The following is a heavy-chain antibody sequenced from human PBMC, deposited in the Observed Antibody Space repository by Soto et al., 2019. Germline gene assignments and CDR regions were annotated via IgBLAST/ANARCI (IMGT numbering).Heavy chain of an antibody. D-gene: IGHD2-15*01. J-gene: IGHJ4*02. V-gene: IGHV3-23*01. Sequence: EVHLLESGGDLVQPGGSLRLSCAASGFTFSNYAMSWVRQAPGKGLDWVSGISGSAASTFYADSVKGRFTISRDNSKKTPYRHMNSPRAEDTAVYYCAKRTGRYCSRGRCYIDDPFDYWGQGNLVNVSS. CDR2: ISGSAAST. CDR1: GFTFSNYA. CDR3: AKRTGRYCSRGRCYIDDPFDY.